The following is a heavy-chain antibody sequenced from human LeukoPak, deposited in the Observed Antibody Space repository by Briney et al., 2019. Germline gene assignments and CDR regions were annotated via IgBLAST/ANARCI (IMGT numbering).Heavy chain of an antibody. CDR3: AKDPLIVGATFHDY. J-gene: IGHJ4*02. CDR1: GFTFSSYA. D-gene: IGHD1-26*01. Sequence: PGGSLRLSCAASGFTFSSYAMSWVRQAPGKGLEWVSAISGSGGSTYYADSVKGRFTISRDNSKNTLYLQMNSLRAEDTAVYYCAKDPLIVGATFHDYWGQGTLVTVSS. V-gene: IGHV3-23*01. CDR2: ISGSGGST.